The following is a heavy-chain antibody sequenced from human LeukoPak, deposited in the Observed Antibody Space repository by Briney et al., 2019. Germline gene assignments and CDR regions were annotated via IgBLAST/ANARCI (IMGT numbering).Heavy chain of an antibody. D-gene: IGHD4-17*01. V-gene: IGHV4-59*01. Sequence: SETLSLTCTVSGGSISSYYWSWIRQPPGKGLEWIGYIYYSGSTNYNPSLKSRVTISVDTSKNQFSLKLSSVTAADTAVYYCARHFDYGDYVGAFDIWGQGTMVTVSS. J-gene: IGHJ3*02. CDR1: GGSISSYY. CDR2: IYYSGST. CDR3: ARHFDYGDYVGAFDI.